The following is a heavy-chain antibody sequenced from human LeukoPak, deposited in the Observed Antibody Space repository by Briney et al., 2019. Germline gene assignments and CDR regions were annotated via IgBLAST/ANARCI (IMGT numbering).Heavy chain of an antibody. J-gene: IGHJ4*02. D-gene: IGHD6-6*01. CDR3: ARDRPYSTSSPFDY. CDR1: GDSVSSNSAA. Sequence: QTLSLTCAISGDSVSSNSAAWNWIRQSTSRGLEWLGRTYYRSQRYNDYAVSVKSRITIDPDTSKNQFSLQLNSVTPEDTAVYYCARDRPYSTSSPFDYWGQGTLVTVSS. V-gene: IGHV6-1*01. CDR2: TYYRSQRYN.